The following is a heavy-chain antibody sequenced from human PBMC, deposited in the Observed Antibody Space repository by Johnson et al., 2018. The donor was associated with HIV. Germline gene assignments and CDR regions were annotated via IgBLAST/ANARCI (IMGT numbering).Heavy chain of an antibody. CDR3: ARAYPLGVTLFSAFDI. V-gene: IGHV3-20*04. CDR2: INWNGGST. CDR1: GFTFDDYG. D-gene: IGHD1-26*01. J-gene: IGHJ3*02. Sequence: VQLVESGGGVVRPGGSLRLSCAAAGFTFDDYGMSWVRQAPGKGLEWVSGINWNGGSTGYADSVKGRFTISRDNAKNSLTLQMNSLRAADTALYFCARAYPLGVTLFSAFDIWGQGTMVTVSS.